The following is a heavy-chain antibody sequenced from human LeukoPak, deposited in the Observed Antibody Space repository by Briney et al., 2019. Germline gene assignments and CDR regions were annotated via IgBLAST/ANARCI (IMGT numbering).Heavy chain of an antibody. CDR2: ISGSGGST. CDR1: GFTFSSYA. D-gene: IGHD3-3*01. J-gene: IGHJ4*02. Sequence: PGGSLRLSCAASGFTFSSYAMSWVRQAPGKGLEWVSAISGSGGSTYYADSVKGRFTISRDNSKNTLYLQMNSLRAEDTAVYYCAKDGSRAPIFGVVIVDYWGQGTLATVSS. CDR3: AKDGSRAPIFGVVIVDY. V-gene: IGHV3-23*01.